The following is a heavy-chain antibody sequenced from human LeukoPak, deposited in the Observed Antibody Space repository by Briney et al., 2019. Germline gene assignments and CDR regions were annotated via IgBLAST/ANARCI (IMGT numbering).Heavy chain of an antibody. CDR3: ARDPSRYYDSSGYYFDY. Sequence: SLRLSCAASGFTLDDYAMHWVRPAPGKGLEWVSGLSWNSGSIGYADSVKGRFTISRDNAKNTLYLQMNSLRAKDTAVYYCARDPSRYYDSSGYYFDYWGQGTLVTVSS. D-gene: IGHD3-22*01. V-gene: IGHV3-9*01. CDR1: GFTLDDYA. CDR2: LSWNSGSI. J-gene: IGHJ4*02.